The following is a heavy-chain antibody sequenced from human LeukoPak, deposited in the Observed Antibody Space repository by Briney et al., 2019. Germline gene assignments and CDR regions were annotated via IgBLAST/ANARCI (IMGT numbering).Heavy chain of an antibody. CDR3: ATLGFSSGYYYYFDH. Sequence: PSETLSLTCTVSGGSISSGDYYWSWIRQPPGKGLEWIGYIYYSGSTYYNPSLKSRVTISVDTSKSQFSLKLSSVTAADTAVYYCATLGFSSGYYYYFDHWGQGTLVTVSS. CDR1: GGSISSGDYY. D-gene: IGHD3-22*01. CDR2: IYYSGST. J-gene: IGHJ4*02. V-gene: IGHV4-30-4*01.